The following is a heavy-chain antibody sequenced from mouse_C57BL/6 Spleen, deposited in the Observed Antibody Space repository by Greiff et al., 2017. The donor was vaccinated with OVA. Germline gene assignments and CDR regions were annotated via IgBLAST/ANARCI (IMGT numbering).Heavy chain of an antibody. J-gene: IGHJ2*01. Sequence: VQLQQSGAELVKPGASVKMSCKASGYTFTSYWITWVKQRPGQGLEWIGDIYPGSGSTNYNEKFKSKATLTVDTSSSTAYMQLSSLTSEDSAVYYCAREVLRYHYYFDYWGQGTTLTVSS. D-gene: IGHD1-1*01. CDR2: IYPGSGST. CDR3: AREVLRYHYYFDY. CDR1: GYTFTSYW. V-gene: IGHV1-55*01.